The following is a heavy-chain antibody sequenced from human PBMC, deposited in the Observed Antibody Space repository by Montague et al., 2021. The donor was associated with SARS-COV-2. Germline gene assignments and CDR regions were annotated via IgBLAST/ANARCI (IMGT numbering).Heavy chain of an antibody. CDR2: ISQSGNT. CDR1: GESFSRYY. J-gene: IGHJ6*03. Sequence: SETLSLTCAVFGESFSRYYWSRIRQPPGKGLEWIGEISQSGNTKYNPSLQSRVSISLDTPRNQFSLKVSSVTAADTAIYYCARLGDGIVPSPILGLGPYYSFYDMDVWGKGTIVTVSS. D-gene: IGHD2-2*02. CDR3: ARLGDGIVPSPILGLGPYYSFYDMDV. V-gene: IGHV4-34*01.